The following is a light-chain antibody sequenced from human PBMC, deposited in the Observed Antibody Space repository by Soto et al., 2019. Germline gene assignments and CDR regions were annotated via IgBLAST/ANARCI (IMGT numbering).Light chain of an antibody. CDR3: QQYYSTLLP. V-gene: IGKV4-1*01. Sequence: DIVMTQSPDSRAVSLGERATINCKSSQTVLYSPNNRNYLAWYQLKAGQPPKLLISWASTRESGVPDRFSGSGSETDFTLTISSLQAEDVAVYYCQQYYSTLLPFGGGTKVEIK. CDR2: WAS. J-gene: IGKJ4*01. CDR1: QTVLYSPNNRNY.